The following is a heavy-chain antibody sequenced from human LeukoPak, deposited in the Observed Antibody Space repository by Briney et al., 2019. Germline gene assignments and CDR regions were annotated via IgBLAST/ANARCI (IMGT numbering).Heavy chain of an antibody. V-gene: IGHV4-39*07. CDR2: INHSGST. D-gene: IGHD5-12*01. CDR3: ARDGGYNYDY. Sequence: ASETLSLTCTVSGGSIRSSYYYWSWIRQPPGKGLEWIGEINHSGSTNYNPSLKSRVTISVDKSKNQFSLKLSSVTAADTAVYHCARDGGYNYDYWGQGTQVTVSS. J-gene: IGHJ4*02. CDR1: GGSIRSSYYY.